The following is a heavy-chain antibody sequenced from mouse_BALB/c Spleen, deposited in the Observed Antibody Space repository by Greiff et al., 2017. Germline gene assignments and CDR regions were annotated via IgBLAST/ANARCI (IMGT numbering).Heavy chain of an antibody. J-gene: IGHJ3*01. V-gene: IGHV1S56*01. CDR3: ARETTATGAWFAY. CDR1: GYTFTSYY. Sequence: QVQLQQSGPELVKPGASVRISCKASGYTFTSYYIHWVKQRPGQGLEWIGWIYPGNVNTKYNEKFKGKATLTADKSSSTAYMQLSSLTSEDSAVYFCARETTATGAWFAYWGQGTLVTVSA. D-gene: IGHD1-2*01. CDR2: IYPGNVNT.